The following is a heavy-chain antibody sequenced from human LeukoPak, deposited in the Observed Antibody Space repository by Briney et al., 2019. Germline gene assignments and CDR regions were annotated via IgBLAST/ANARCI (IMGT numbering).Heavy chain of an antibody. D-gene: IGHD3-10*01. CDR3: ARDPIRTYYYGSGSPHNWFDP. Sequence: PSETLSLTCTISGGSISSSSYYWGWIRQPPGKGLEWIGSIYYSGSTYYNPSLKNRVTIFIDTSKNQFSLKLSSVTAADTAVYYCARDPIRTYYYGSGSPHNWFDPWGQGTLVTVSS. CDR1: GGSISSSSYY. V-gene: IGHV4-39*01. J-gene: IGHJ5*02. CDR2: IYYSGST.